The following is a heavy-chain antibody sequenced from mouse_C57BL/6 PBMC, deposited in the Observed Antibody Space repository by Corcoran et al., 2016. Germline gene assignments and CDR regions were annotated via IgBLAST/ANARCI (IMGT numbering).Heavy chain of an antibody. J-gene: IGHJ2*01. CDR2: ISYDGSN. V-gene: IGHV3-6*01. CDR1: GYSITSGYY. Sequence: DVQLQESGPGLVKPSQSLSLTCSVTGYSITSGYYWNWIRQFPGNKLEWMGYISYDGSNNYNPSLKNRISITRDTSKNQFFLKLNSVTTEDTATYYCARGHLPYYFDYWGQGTTLTVSS. CDR3: ARGHLPYYFDY.